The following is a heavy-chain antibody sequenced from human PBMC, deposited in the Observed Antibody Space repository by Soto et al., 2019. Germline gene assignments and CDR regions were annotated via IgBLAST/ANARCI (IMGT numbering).Heavy chain of an antibody. J-gene: IGHJ4*02. CDR1: GFIFDDYG. CDR2: INWNGGST. D-gene: IGHD5-18*01. CDR3: ARGPRGYSYGLGDY. V-gene: IGHV3-20*04. Sequence: EVHLMESGGGVVRPGGSLTLSCAASGFIFDDYGMSWVRQAPGKGLEWVSGINWNGGSTGYADSVKGRFTISRDNAKISLYLQMNNLRSEDTALYYCARGPRGYSYGLGDYWGQGIPVTVYS.